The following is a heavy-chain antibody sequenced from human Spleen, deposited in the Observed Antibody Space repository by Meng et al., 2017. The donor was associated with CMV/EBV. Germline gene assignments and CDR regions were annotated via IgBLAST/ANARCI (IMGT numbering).Heavy chain of an antibody. CDR1: GDSINSNNYY. CDR2: IYYSGSA. D-gene: IGHD3-3*01. CDR3: ARLDFWSPYYFKS. V-gene: IGHV4-39*07. J-gene: IGHJ4*02. Sequence: SETLSLTCTVSGDSINSNNYYWGWIRQPPGKGLEWIGTIYYSGSAFYNPSLKSRVTISVDTSKSHFSLKLNSVTAADTAVYYCARLDFWSPYYFKSWGQGTLVTVSS.